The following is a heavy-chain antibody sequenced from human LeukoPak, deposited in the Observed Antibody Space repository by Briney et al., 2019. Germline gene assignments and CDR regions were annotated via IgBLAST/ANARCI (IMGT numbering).Heavy chain of an antibody. Sequence: GGSLRLSCAASGFTFSSYGMHWVRQAPGKGLEWAAVIWYDGSNKYYADSVKGRFTISRDNSKNTLYLQMNSLRAEDTAVYYCARDRRRYYGSGSYWADYWGQGTLVTVSS. V-gene: IGHV3-33*01. J-gene: IGHJ4*02. CDR3: ARDRRRYYGSGSYWADY. CDR2: IWYDGSNK. D-gene: IGHD3-10*01. CDR1: GFTFSSYG.